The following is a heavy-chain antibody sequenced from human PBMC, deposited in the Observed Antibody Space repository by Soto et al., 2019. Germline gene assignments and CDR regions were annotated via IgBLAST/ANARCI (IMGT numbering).Heavy chain of an antibody. CDR3: ARGYFDY. CDR2: INPSGGTT. Sequence: QVQLVQSGTEVKKTGASVKVSCKASGYTFTTYYIHWVRQAPGQGLESMGIINPSGGTTSYTHKFQGRVTMTRDTSTDTVYMELSNLRSEDTAVYYCARGYFDYWGQGTLVTVSS. J-gene: IGHJ4*02. V-gene: IGHV1-46*01. D-gene: IGHD3-22*01. CDR1: GYTFTTYY.